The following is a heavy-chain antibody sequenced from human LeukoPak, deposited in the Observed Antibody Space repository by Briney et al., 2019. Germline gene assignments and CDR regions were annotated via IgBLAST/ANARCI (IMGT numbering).Heavy chain of an antibody. CDR2: IYYTGST. V-gene: IGHV4-59*01. Sequence: SETLSLTCTVSGGSISSYYWSWIRQSPGKGLEWIGYIYYTGSTNYNPSLKSRLTISVDTSKNQFSLKLSSVTAADTAVYYCAREGWLQAPGYFDSWGQGTLVTVSS. D-gene: IGHD5-24*01. CDR3: AREGWLQAPGYFDS. J-gene: IGHJ4*02. CDR1: GGSISSYY.